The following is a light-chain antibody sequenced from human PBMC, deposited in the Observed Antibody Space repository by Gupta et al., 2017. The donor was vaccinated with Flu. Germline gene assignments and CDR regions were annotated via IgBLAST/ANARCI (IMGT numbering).Light chain of an antibody. CDR2: AAS. J-gene: IGKJ1*01. V-gene: IGKV1-27*01. CDR1: QDISNY. Sequence: GDRVTITCRASQDISNYLAWYQQKPGKVPKLLIYAASTLQSGVPSRFSGSGSGTDFTLTISSLQPEDVATYYCQKYNSAPRTFGQGTKVEIK. CDR3: QKYNSAPRT.